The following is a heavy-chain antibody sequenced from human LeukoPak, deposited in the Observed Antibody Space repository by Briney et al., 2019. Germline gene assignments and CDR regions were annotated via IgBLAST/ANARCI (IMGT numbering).Heavy chain of an antibody. V-gene: IGHV4-59*01. D-gene: IGHD2-15*01. Sequence: SETLSLTCTVSDGSISSYYWSWIRQPPGKGLEWIGYIYYSGSTNYNPSLKSRVTISVDTSKNQFSLKLSSVTAADTAVYYCARDCSGGSCRFDYWGQGTLVTVSS. CDR1: DGSISSYY. CDR2: IYYSGST. CDR3: ARDCSGGSCRFDY. J-gene: IGHJ4*02.